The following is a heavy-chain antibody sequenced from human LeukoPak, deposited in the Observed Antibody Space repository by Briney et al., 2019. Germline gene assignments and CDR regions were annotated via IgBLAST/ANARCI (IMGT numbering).Heavy chain of an antibody. CDR2: IYYSGST. D-gene: IGHD3-22*01. Sequence: PSETLSLTCTVSGGSISSGGYYWSWIRQHPGKGLEWIGYIYYSGSTYYNPSLKSRVIISVDTSKNQFSLKLSSVTAADTAVYYCARINYYDSSGIDYWGQGTLVTVSS. V-gene: IGHV4-31*03. CDR1: GGSISSGGYY. CDR3: ARINYYDSSGIDY. J-gene: IGHJ4*02.